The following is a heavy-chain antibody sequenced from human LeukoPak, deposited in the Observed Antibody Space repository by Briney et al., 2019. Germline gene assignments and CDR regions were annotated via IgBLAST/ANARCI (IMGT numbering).Heavy chain of an antibody. CDR2: INPTSFGT. J-gene: IGHJ4*02. Sequence: ASVKVSCKASGYTFTGYYIHWVRQAPGQGLEWMGWINPTSFGTKYEQKFQGRVTMTRDTSISTAYMELSRLRSDDTAVYYCARDRREQWLPYWGQGTLVTVSS. V-gene: IGHV1-2*02. CDR1: GYTFTGYY. CDR3: ARDRREQWLPY. D-gene: IGHD6-19*01.